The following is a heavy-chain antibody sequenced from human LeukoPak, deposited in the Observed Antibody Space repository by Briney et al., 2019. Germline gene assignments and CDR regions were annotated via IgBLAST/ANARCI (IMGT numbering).Heavy chain of an antibody. CDR3: AKEGSLAFDY. D-gene: IGHD1-1*01. CDR1: GFTFSSYA. CDR2: ICGSGGSN. V-gene: IGHV3-23*01. J-gene: IGHJ4*02. Sequence: GGSLTLSCAASGFTFSSYAMSWVRQAPGKGLEWVSAICGSGGSNYNADSVRGRSIISSDNSKNTLYLQRNSLRAEDTAVYYCAKEGSLAFDYWGQGTLVSVSS.